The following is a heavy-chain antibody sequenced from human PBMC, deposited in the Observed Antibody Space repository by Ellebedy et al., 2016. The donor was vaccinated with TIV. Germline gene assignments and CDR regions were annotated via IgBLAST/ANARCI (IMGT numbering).Heavy chain of an antibody. CDR2: ISNTGTFI. D-gene: IGHD6-13*01. J-gene: IGHJ4*02. Sequence: GESLKISCEVSGFIFSDYAMNWVRQAPGKGLEWVASISNTGTFILYGDSAKGRFTISRDSPKKSLYLQMNSLRDDDTAVYFCAKEGASSWYVDYWGQGTLVTVSS. CDR1: GFIFSDYA. CDR3: AKEGASSWYVDY. V-gene: IGHV3-21*01.